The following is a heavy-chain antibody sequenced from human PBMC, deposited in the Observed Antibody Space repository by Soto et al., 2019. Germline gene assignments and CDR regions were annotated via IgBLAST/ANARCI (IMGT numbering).Heavy chain of an antibody. Sequence: ASVKVSCKASGGTFSSYTISWVRQAPGQGLEWMGRIIPILGIANYAQKFQGRVTITADKSTSTAYMELSSLRSEDTAVYYCARDACSGGSCYSELWFDPWGQGTLVTVSS. CDR2: IIPILGIA. D-gene: IGHD2-15*01. CDR3: ARDACSGGSCYSELWFDP. J-gene: IGHJ5*02. CDR1: GGTFSSYT. V-gene: IGHV1-69*04.